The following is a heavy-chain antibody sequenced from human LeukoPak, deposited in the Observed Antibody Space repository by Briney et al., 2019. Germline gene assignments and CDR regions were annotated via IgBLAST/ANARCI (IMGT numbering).Heavy chain of an antibody. CDR2: INGDGSGP. V-gene: IGHV3-74*01. CDR3: ARSFYYGSGAHGMDV. Sequence: GGSLRLSCAASGFIFSNDYMHWVRQVPGKGLVWVSRINGDGSGPDYADSGSGRCTISRDNAKNTFYLQMNSLRADDTAVYYCARSFYYGSGAHGMDVWGQGTTVTVSS. CDR1: GFIFSNDY. D-gene: IGHD3-10*01. J-gene: IGHJ6*02.